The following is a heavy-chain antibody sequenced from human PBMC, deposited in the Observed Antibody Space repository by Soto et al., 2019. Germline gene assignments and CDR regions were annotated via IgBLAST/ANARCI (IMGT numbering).Heavy chain of an antibody. Sequence: PGGSLRLSCAASGFTFSSYSMNWVRQAPGKGLEWVSYISSSSSTIYYADSVKGRFTISRDNAKNSLYLQMNSLRDEDTAVYYCARDRGYCSSTSCYTPYYYYGMDVWGQGTTVTVS. CDR3: ARDRGYCSSTSCYTPYYYYGMDV. V-gene: IGHV3-48*02. CDR1: GFTFSSYS. J-gene: IGHJ6*02. CDR2: ISSSSSTI. D-gene: IGHD2-2*02.